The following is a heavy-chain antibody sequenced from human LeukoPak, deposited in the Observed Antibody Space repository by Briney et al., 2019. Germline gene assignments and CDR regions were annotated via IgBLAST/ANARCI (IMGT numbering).Heavy chain of an antibody. Sequence: SETLSLTCTISGGSVSDYYWSWIRQSPGKGLEWIGYIYHTGSTSYSPSLKSRVTISADTSQNQFSLKLSSVTAADTAVYYCARERTQNSWFDSWGQGTLVTVSS. CDR1: GGSVSDYY. CDR3: ARERTQNSWFDS. J-gene: IGHJ5*01. CDR2: IYHTGST. V-gene: IGHV4-59*02. D-gene: IGHD3/OR15-3a*01.